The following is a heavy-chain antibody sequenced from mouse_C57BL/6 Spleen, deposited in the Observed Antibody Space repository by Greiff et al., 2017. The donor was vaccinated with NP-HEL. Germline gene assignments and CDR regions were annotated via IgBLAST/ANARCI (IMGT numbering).Heavy chain of an antibody. CDR3: TMYYGSLNFDY. J-gene: IGHJ2*01. CDR2: ISSGGDYT. CDR1: GFTFSSYA. V-gene: IGHV5-9-1*02. Sequence: EVHLVESGEGLVKPGGSLKLSCAASGFTFSSYAMSWVRQTPEKRLEWVAYISSGGDYTYYAATLKGRFTISRDNARNTLYLQMSSLKSEDTAMYSCTMYYGSLNFDYWGQGTTVTVSS. D-gene: IGHD2-2*01.